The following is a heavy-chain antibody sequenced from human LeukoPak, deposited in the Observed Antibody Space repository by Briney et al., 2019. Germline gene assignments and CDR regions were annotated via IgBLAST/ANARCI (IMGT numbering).Heavy chain of an antibody. D-gene: IGHD6-19*01. CDR1: GFTFSSYD. CDR3: ARDQSGSGWYY. J-gene: IGHJ4*02. Sequence: GGSLRLSCAASGFTFSSYDMHWVRQAPGKGLEWVALIWYDGSSKHYADSVRGRFTISRDNAKKLVYLQMDSLRAEDTAVYYCARDQSGSGWYYWGQGTLVTVSS. V-gene: IGHV3-33*01. CDR2: IWYDGSSK.